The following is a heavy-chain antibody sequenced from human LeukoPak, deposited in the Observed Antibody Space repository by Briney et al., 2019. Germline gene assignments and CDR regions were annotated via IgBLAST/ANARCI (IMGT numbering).Heavy chain of an antibody. V-gene: IGHV1-69*06. CDR2: IFPISGTT. CDR3: ARDVGYSNYVGAFDI. Sequence: SVKASCKASGGTFSSNAISWVRQVPGQGPEWMGGIFPISGTTNYAQKFQVRVTFTADKSTSTAYMELSSLRSEDTAVYYCARDVGYSNYVGAFDIWGQGTMVTVSS. J-gene: IGHJ3*02. CDR1: GGTFSSNA. D-gene: IGHD4-11*01.